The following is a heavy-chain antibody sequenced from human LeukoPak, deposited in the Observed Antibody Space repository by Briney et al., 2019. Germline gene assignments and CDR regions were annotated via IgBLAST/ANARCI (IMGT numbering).Heavy chain of an antibody. Sequence: GGSLRLSCAASGFTFSSYGMSWVRQAPGKGLEWVSAISGSGGSTYYADSVKGRFTISRDNSKNTLYLQMNSLRAEDTAVYYCAKDLSIGYDTTNDYWGQGTLVTVSS. CDR2: ISGSGGST. CDR3: AKDLSIGYDTTNDY. J-gene: IGHJ4*02. CDR1: GFTFSSYG. D-gene: IGHD3-22*01. V-gene: IGHV3-23*01.